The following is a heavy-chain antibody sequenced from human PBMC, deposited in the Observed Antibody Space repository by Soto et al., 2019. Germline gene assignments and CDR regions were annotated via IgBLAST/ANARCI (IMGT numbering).Heavy chain of an antibody. J-gene: IGHJ4*02. CDR2: IIPILGIA. V-gene: IGHV1-69*04. Sequence: SVKVSCKASGGTFSSYTISWVRQAPGQGLEWMGRIIPILGIANYAQKFQGRVTMTADTSTDTAYMELSSLRSEDTAVYYCATDRSISGEAAAKYDWGQGTLVPVSS. CDR3: ATDRSISGEAAAKYD. D-gene: IGHD6-13*01. CDR1: GGTFSSYT.